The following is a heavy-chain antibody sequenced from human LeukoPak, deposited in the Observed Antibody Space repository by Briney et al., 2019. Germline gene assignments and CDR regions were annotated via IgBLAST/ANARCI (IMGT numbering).Heavy chain of an antibody. CDR3: ARDTLGATFPGALDI. CDR2: INHSGST. CDR1: GGSFSGYY. D-gene: IGHD1-26*01. J-gene: IGHJ3*02. V-gene: IGHV4-34*01. Sequence: PSETLSLTCAAYGGSFSGYYWSWIRQPPGKGLEWIGKINHSGSTNYNPSLKSRVTISVDTPKNQFSLKLSSVTAADTAVYYCARDTLGATFPGALDIWGQGTMVTVSS.